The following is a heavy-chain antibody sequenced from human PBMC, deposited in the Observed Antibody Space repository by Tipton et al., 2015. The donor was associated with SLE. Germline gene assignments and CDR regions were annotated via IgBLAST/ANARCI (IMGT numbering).Heavy chain of an antibody. CDR3: ARSEWGYSYALDY. Sequence: TLSLTCTVSGGSISSHYWSWIRQPPGKGLEWIGYIYYSGSTNYNPSLKSRVTISVDTSKNQFSLKLSSVTAADTAVYYCARSEWGYSYALDYWGQGTLVTVSS. V-gene: IGHV4-59*11. J-gene: IGHJ4*02. CDR1: GGSISSHY. D-gene: IGHD5-18*01. CDR2: IYYSGST.